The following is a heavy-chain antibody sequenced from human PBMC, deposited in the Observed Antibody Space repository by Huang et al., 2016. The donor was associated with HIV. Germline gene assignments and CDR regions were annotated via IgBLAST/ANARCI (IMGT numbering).Heavy chain of an antibody. CDR1: GGFFSGYY. J-gene: IGHJ4*02. V-gene: IGHV4-34*02. CDR3: ARRYNSRRDY. D-gene: IGHD3-22*01. CDR2: MNHSGNT. Sequence: QVQLEQWGAGLLKASETLSLTCAVYGGFFSGYYWNWLRQAPGTGLGWVGAMNHSGNTNYNPSRKSRVNMSVDTSKSQFSLYLTSLSAADTGTYFCARRYNSRRDYWGRGTLVTVHS.